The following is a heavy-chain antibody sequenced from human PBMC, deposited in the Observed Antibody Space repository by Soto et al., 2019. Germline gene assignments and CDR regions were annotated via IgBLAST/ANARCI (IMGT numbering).Heavy chain of an antibody. CDR3: ARDPAP. V-gene: IGHV4-31*03. Sequence: QVQLQESGPGLVKPSQTLSLTCTVSGGSISSGGYYWSWIRQHPGKGLEWNGYTYNSGSTYYNPSLKSRVTIAAGASKNQFSLKLSSVTAADMAVYYCARDPAPWGQGTLVTVSS. CDR2: TYNSGST. CDR1: GGSISSGGYY. J-gene: IGHJ5*02.